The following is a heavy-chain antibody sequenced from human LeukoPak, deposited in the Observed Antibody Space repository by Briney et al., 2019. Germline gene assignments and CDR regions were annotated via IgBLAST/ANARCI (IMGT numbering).Heavy chain of an antibody. D-gene: IGHD3-22*01. Sequence: GGSLRLSCAVSGFIFRNAWMSWVRQTPGKGLEWVGRIKTRTEGGTTDYAAPVKGRFSISRDDSKNTLYLQMNSLKTEDTAVYYCTTGRYYYDPTSDYWGQGTLVTVSS. CDR3: TTGRYYYDPTSDY. CDR2: IKTRTEGGTT. V-gene: IGHV3-15*01. CDR1: GFIFRNAW. J-gene: IGHJ4*02.